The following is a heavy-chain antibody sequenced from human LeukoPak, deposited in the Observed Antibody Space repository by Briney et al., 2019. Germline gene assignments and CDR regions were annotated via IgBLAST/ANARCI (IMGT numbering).Heavy chain of an antibody. CDR1: GFTFSSYW. J-gene: IGHJ4*02. CDR2: IKQDGSER. V-gene: IGHV3-7*03. Sequence: GGSLRLSCAASGFTFSSYWMSWVRQAPGKGLEWVATIKQDGSERYYVDSVKGRFTISRDNAQNSLSLQMNSLRAEDTAVYYCARDHYYDSSGYYFDYWGQGTLVTVSS. CDR3: ARDHYYDSSGYYFDY. D-gene: IGHD3-22*01.